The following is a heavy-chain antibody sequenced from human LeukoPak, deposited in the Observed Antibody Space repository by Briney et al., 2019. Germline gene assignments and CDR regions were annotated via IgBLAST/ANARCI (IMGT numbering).Heavy chain of an antibody. CDR1: GGSISSGSYY. CDR3: ARFVRSSCFDY. J-gene: IGHJ4*02. CDR2: IYTSGST. V-gene: IGHV4-61*02. D-gene: IGHD6-13*01. Sequence: SETLSLTCTVSGGSISSGSYYWSWIRQPAGKGLEWIGRIYTSGSTNYNPSLKSRVTISVDTSKNQFSLKLSSVTAADTAVYYCARFVRSSCFDYWGQGTLVTVFS.